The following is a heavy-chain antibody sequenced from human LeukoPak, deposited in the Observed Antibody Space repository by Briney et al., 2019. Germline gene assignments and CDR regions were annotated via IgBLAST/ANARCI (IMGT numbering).Heavy chain of an antibody. CDR2: IYYSGST. Sequence: TSQTLSLTCTVSGGSISSGGYYWSWIRQHPGKGLEWIGYIYYSGSTHYNPSLKSRVTMSVDTSKNQFSLKLSSVTAADTAVYYCARDSCSGSYCPNWFDPWGQGTLVTVSS. CDR3: ARDSCSGSYCPNWFDP. D-gene: IGHD2-15*01. J-gene: IGHJ5*02. V-gene: IGHV4-31*03. CDR1: GGSISSGGYY.